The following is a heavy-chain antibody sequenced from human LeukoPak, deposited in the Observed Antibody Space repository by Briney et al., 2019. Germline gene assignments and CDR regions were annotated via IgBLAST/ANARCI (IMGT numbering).Heavy chain of an antibody. D-gene: IGHD2-2*01. Sequence: PSGTLSLTCAVSGGSISSSNWWSWVRQPPGKGLEWIGEIYHSGSTNYNPSLKSRVTISVDKSKNQFSLKVTSVTAADTAVYYCARLQRRPVVEVKAEDENWGRGTLVTVSS. V-gene: IGHV4-4*02. CDR2: IYHSGST. J-gene: IGHJ4*02. CDR1: GGSISSSNW. CDR3: ARLQRRPVVEVKAEDEN.